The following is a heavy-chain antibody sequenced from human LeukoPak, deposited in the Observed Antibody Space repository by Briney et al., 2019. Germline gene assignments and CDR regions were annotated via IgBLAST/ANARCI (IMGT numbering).Heavy chain of an antibody. CDR1: GGSINSYY. D-gene: IGHD6-19*01. CDR2: IYYSGST. CDR3: ARGGGWSPYYFDY. Sequence: SETLSLTCTVSGGSINSYYWSWIRQPPGKGLEWIGYIYYSGSTNYNPSLKSRVTISVDTSKNQFPLNLRDVTAADTAVYYCARGGGWSPYYFDYWGQGTLVTVSS. V-gene: IGHV4-59*01. J-gene: IGHJ4*02.